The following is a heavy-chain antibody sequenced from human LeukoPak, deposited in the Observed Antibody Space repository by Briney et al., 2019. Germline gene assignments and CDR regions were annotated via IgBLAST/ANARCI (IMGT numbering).Heavy chain of an antibody. Sequence: GRSLRLSCAASGFTFSSYAMHWVRQAPGKGLEWVAVISYDGSNKYYADSVKGRFTISRDNSKSTLYLQMNSLRAEDTAVYYCAREEVAAAGTYYGMDVWGQGTTVTVSS. CDR3: AREEVAAAGTYYGMDV. J-gene: IGHJ6*02. D-gene: IGHD6-13*01. CDR2: ISYDGSNK. CDR1: GFTFSSYA. V-gene: IGHV3-30-3*01.